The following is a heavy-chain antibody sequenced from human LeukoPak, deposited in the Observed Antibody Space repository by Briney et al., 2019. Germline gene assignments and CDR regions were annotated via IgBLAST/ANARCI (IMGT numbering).Heavy chain of an antibody. CDR3: ARDYGDYLSYYDYMDV. CDR1: GFTFSSYA. J-gene: IGHJ6*03. V-gene: IGHV3-23*01. CDR2: ISGSGGST. D-gene: IGHD4-17*01. Sequence: GGSLRLSCAASGFTFSSYAMSWVRQAPGKGLEWVSAISGSGGSTYYADSVKGRFTISRDNSKNTLYLQTNSLRAEDTAVYYCARDYGDYLSYYDYMDVWGKGTTVTVSS.